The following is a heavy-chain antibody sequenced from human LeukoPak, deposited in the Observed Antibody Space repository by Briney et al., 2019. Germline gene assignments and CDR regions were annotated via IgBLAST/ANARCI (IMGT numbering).Heavy chain of an antibody. J-gene: IGHJ6*03. V-gene: IGHV1-2*02. D-gene: IGHD2/OR15-2a*01. CDR1: GYTFTGYY. Sequence: GASVKVSCKASGYTFTGYYMHCVRQAPGQGLEWMGWLDPNTGDTNYAQKLQGRVTMARDTSISTAYMDLSSLRSDDTAVYYCARCSGREYYTYYMDVWGKGTTVTVSS. CDR3: ARCSGREYYTYYMDV. CDR2: LDPNTGDT.